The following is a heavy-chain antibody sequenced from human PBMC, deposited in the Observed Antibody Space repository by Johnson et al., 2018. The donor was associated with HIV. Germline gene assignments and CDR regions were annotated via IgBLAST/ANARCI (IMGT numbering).Heavy chain of an antibody. D-gene: IGHD3-16*02. Sequence: EVLLLESGGGLVQPWGSLRLSCAASGFTVSSNYMSWVRQAPGKGLEWVSVIYSGGSTYYADSVKGRFTISRDNSKNTLYLQMNSRRAEDTAVYYCARGGLGYQNIHDPFDIWGQGTMVTVSS. CDR3: ARGGLGYQNIHDPFDI. CDR1: GFTVSSNY. J-gene: IGHJ3*02. V-gene: IGHV3-53*01. CDR2: IYSGGST.